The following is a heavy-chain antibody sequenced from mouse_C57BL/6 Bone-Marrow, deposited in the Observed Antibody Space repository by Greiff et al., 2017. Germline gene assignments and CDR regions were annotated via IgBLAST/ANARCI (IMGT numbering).Heavy chain of an antibody. CDR2: ISSGGDYT. D-gene: IGHD1-1*01. V-gene: IGHV5-9-1*02. CDR1: GFTFSSYA. Sequence: DVHLVESGEGLVKPGGSLKLSCAASGFTFSSYAMSWVRQTPEKRLEWVAYISSGGDYTNYADTVKGRSTISRDNARNTLYLQMSSLKSEDTAMYYCTRDTAVVGMDYWGQGTSVTVSS. CDR3: TRDTAVVGMDY. J-gene: IGHJ4*01.